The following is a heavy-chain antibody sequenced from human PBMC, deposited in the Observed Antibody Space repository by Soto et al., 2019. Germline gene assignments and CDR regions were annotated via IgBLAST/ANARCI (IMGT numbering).Heavy chain of an antibody. V-gene: IGHV4-30-4*01. CDR1: GGSISSGDYY. Sequence: SETLSLTCTVSGGSISSGDYYWSWIRQPPGKGLEWIGYIYYSGSTYYNPSLKSRVTISVDTSKNQFSLKLSSVTAADTAVYYCARDFSGWPTPNYYYYYGMDVWGQGTTVTVSS. CDR3: ARDFSGWPTPNYYYYYGMDV. J-gene: IGHJ6*02. D-gene: IGHD3-22*01. CDR2: IYYSGST.